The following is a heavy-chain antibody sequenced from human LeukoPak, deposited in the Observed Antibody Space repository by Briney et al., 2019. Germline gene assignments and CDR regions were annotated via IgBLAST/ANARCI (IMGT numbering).Heavy chain of an antibody. D-gene: IGHD4-11*01. J-gene: IGHJ4*02. V-gene: IGHV1-69*05. CDR1: GGTFSSYA. CDR3: ARSRSPRHDYSNYRY. CDR2: IIPIFGTA. Sequence: SVKVSCKASGGTFSSYAISWVRQAPGRGLEWMGGIIPIFGTANYAQKFQGRVTITTDESTSTAYMELSSLRSEDTAVYYCARSRSPRHDYSNYRYWGQGTLVTVSS.